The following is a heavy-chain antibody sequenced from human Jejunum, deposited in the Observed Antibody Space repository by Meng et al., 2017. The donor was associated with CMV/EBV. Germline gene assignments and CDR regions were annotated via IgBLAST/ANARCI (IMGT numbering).Heavy chain of an antibody. J-gene: IGHJ4*02. CDR2: INGGNGKT. D-gene: IGHD2-2*01. CDR3: ARDVVVPAALTVRIDY. V-gene: IGHV1-3*01. CDR1: GYTFTSYA. Sequence: QVQFVQSGAEVKKPGASVKVSCKASGYTFTSYAIHWVRQAPGQRLEWMGWINGGNGKTKYSQKFQGRVTITRDTSASTAYMELSSLRSEDTAVYYCARDVVVPAALTVRIDYWGQGTLVTVSS.